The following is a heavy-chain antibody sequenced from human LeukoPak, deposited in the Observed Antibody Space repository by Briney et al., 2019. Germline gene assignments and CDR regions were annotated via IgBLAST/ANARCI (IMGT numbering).Heavy chain of an antibody. Sequence: PGRSLRLSCTASGFTCGDYAMSWVRQAPGKGLEWVGFIRSKAYGGTTEYAASVKGRFTISRDDSKSIAYLQMNSLKTEDTAVYYCTYSGYDYQELFDYWGQGALVTVSS. J-gene: IGHJ4*02. CDR3: TYSGYDYQELFDY. CDR1: GFTCGDYA. D-gene: IGHD5-12*01. V-gene: IGHV3-49*04. CDR2: IRSKAYGGTT.